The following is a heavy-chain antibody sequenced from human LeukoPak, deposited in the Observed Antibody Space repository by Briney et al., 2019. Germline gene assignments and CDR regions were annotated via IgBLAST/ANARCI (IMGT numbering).Heavy chain of an antibody. CDR3: ARSELGYNYYYMDV. V-gene: IGHV3-21*01. D-gene: IGHD7-27*01. CDR1: GFTFSTYI. Sequence: GGSLRLSCAASGFTFSTYIMNWVRQTPGKGLEWVSSIGTSTSYIYYADSVKGRFTISRDNAKNSLFLQMNSLRAEDTAAYYCARSELGYNYYYMDVWGKGTTVTVSS. CDR2: IGTSTSYI. J-gene: IGHJ6*03.